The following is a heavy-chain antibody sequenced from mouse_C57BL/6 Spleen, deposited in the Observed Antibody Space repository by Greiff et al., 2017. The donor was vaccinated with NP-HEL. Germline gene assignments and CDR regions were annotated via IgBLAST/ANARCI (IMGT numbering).Heavy chain of an antibody. Sequence: VPLQPSGTELVKPGASVTLSCKASGYTFTSYWMHWVKQRPGQGLEWIGNINPRNGGTNYNEKFKSKATLTVDKSSSTAYMQLSSLTSEDSAVYYCARYTAVATDYFDYWGQGTTLTVSS. CDR2: INPRNGGT. D-gene: IGHD1-1*01. CDR3: ARYTAVATDYFDY. J-gene: IGHJ2*01. CDR1: GYTFTSYW. V-gene: IGHV1-53*01.